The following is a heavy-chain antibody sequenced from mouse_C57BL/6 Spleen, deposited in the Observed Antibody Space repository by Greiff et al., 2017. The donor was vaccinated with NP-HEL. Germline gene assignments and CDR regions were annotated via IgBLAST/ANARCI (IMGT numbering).Heavy chain of an antibody. Sequence: EVQLQQSGPELVKPGASVKISCKASGYTFTDYYMNWVKQSHGKSLEWIGDINPNNGGTSYNQKFKAKATLTVDKSSSTAYMELRSLTSEDSAVYYCARWDYGSSYVDWYFDVWGTGTTVTVSS. CDR1: GYTFTDYY. CDR2: INPNNGGT. D-gene: IGHD1-1*01. J-gene: IGHJ1*03. CDR3: ARWDYGSSYVDWYFDV. V-gene: IGHV1-26*01.